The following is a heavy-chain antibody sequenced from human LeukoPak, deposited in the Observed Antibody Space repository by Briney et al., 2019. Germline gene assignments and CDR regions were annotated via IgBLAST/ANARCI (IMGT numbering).Heavy chain of an antibody. V-gene: IGHV3-23*01. D-gene: IGHD3-22*01. CDR3: AKDAADSSVQGY. Sequence: PGGSLRLSCAASGFTFSSYEMNWVRQAPGKGLEWVSAISGSGGSTYYADSVKGRFTISRDNSKNTLYLQMNSLRAEDTAVYYCAKDAADSSVQGYWGQGTLVTVSS. J-gene: IGHJ4*02. CDR1: GFTFSSYE. CDR2: ISGSGGST.